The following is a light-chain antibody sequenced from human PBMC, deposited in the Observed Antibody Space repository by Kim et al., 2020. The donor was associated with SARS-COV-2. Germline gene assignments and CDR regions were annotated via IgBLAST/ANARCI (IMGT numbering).Light chain of an antibody. CDR1: KLGDKY. J-gene: IGLJ2*01. CDR2: EDG. V-gene: IGLV3-1*01. Sequence: SYELTQPPSVSVSPGQTASITCSGDKLGDKYACWYQQKPGQSPLLVIYEDGKRPSGIPERFSGSNSGNTATLTISGTQAMDEADYYCQAWDTSIVVFGGG. CDR3: QAWDTSIVV.